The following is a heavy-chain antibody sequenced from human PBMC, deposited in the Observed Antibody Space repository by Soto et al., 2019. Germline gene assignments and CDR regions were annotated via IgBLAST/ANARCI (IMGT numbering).Heavy chain of an antibody. D-gene: IGHD6-13*01. J-gene: IGHJ4*02. V-gene: IGHV1-3*01. Sequence: GASVKVSCKASEYTFTSYAMHWVRQAPGQRLEWMGWINAGNGNTEYSQKFQGRVTITRDTSASTAYMELSSLRSEDTAVYYCARRSSSWYFDYWGQGTLVTVSS. CDR3: ARRSSSWYFDY. CDR1: EYTFTSYA. CDR2: INAGNGNT.